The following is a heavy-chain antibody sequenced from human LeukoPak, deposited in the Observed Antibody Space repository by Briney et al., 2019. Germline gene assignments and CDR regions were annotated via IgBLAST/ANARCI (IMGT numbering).Heavy chain of an antibody. CDR2: IYTSGST. CDR1: GGSISSGTYY. Sequence: SETLSFTCTVSGGSISSGTYYWNWIRQPAGKGLEWIGRIYTSGSTNYNPSLKSRVTISMDTSKNQFSLKLTSVTAADTAMYYCARDPYDTSANDAFDIWGQGTMVSVSS. V-gene: IGHV4-61*02. D-gene: IGHD3-22*01. CDR3: ARDPYDTSANDAFDI. J-gene: IGHJ3*02.